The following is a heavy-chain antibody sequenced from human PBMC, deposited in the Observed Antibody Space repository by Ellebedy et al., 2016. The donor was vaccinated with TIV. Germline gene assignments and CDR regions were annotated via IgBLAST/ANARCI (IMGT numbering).Heavy chain of an antibody. V-gene: IGHV3-23*01. CDR3: AKDAAGNGGKLDY. CDR2: ISSTGYYI. D-gene: IGHD4-23*01. Sequence: GESLKISCATSGFTFTSYAMNWVRQAPGKGLEWVSSISSTGYYIYYADSVKGRFTISRDSSKNTLYLQMNSLRAEDTAVYYCAKDAAGNGGKLDYWGQGALVTVSS. J-gene: IGHJ4*02. CDR1: GFTFTSYA.